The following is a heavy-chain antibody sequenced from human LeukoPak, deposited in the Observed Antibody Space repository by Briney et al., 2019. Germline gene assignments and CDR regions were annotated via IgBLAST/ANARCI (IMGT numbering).Heavy chain of an antibody. V-gene: IGHV3-9*01. CDR2: ISRDSGCI. CDR3: TKGVRGRFYYDSSGHHDF. Sequence: GRSLRLSCAASGFTLGEYVMHWVRQAPGKGLEWVSGISRDSGCIGYGDTVKGRFTISRDNAKNSLYLQMDSLRPEDTAFYYCTKGVRGRFYYDSSGHHDFWGQGTLVTVSS. CDR1: GFTLGEYV. D-gene: IGHD3-22*01. J-gene: IGHJ4*02.